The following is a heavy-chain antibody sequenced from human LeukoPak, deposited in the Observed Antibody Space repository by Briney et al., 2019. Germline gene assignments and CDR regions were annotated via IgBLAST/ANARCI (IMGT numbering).Heavy chain of an antibody. J-gene: IGHJ4*02. V-gene: IGHV3-48*02. CDR3: ARDWIDYFDY. CDR1: GFTFSSYS. Sequence: GGSLRLSCAASGFTFSSYSMNWVRQAPGKGLEWASYISSSSTTIYYADSVKGRFTISRDNAKNSLYLQMNNLRDEDTAVYYCARDWIDYFDYWGQGTLVTVSS. CDR2: ISSSSTTI. D-gene: IGHD1-1*01.